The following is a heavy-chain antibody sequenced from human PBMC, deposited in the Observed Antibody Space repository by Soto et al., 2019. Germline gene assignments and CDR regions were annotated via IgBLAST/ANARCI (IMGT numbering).Heavy chain of an antibody. D-gene: IGHD3-22*01. J-gene: IGHJ4*01. V-gene: IGHV4-31*03. CDR3: AIEPYDYDRSGYYDY. CDR2: IYYSGTT. Sequence: QVQLQESGPGLVKPSQTLSLTCTVSGDSVSSGAYYWNWVRQHPGKGLEWIGYIYYSGTTYYNPSLKSRVTMSVDTSNNQFTLKLNSVTAADTAVYYCAIEPYDYDRSGYYDYWGHGTLVTVSS. CDR1: GDSVSSGAYY.